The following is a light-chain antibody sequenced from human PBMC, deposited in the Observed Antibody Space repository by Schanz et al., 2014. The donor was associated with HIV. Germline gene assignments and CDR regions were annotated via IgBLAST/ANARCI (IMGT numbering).Light chain of an antibody. CDR2: EGS. CDR3: CSYAITTYV. Sequence: QSALTQPASVSGSPGQSITISCTGTISDVGSYNLVSWYQQHPGKAPKLMIYEGSKRPLGVSNRFSGSKSGNTASLTISGLQAEDEADYYCCSYAITTYVFGTGTKLTVL. CDR1: ISDVGSYNL. J-gene: IGLJ1*01. V-gene: IGLV2-23*01.